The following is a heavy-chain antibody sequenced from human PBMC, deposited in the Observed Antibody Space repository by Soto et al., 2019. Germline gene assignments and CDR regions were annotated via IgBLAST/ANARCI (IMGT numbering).Heavy chain of an antibody. CDR2: IYYSGST. CDR3: ARVRVVATINDAFDI. Sequence: SETLSLTCTVSGGSISSYYWSWIRQPPGKGLEWIGYIYYSGSTNYNPSLKSRVTISVDTSKNQFSLKLSSVTAADTAVYYCARVRVVATINDAFDIWGQGTMVTVS. D-gene: IGHD5-12*01. V-gene: IGHV4-59*01. CDR1: GGSISSYY. J-gene: IGHJ3*02.